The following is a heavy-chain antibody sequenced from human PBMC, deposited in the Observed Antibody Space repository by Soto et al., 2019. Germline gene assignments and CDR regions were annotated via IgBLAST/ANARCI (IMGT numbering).Heavy chain of an antibody. J-gene: IGHJ4*02. CDR3: ASDLYSGTSDY. CDR2: IDQDGSTT. CDR1: GFTFSSYW. Sequence: PGGSLRLSCAASGFTFSSYWMNWVRQAPGKGLEWVANIDQDGSTTDYVGSVKGRFTISRDNAKKSLYLQMNSLRAEDTALYYCASDLYSGTSDYWGQGTLVTVSS. V-gene: IGHV3-7*05. D-gene: IGHD1-26*01.